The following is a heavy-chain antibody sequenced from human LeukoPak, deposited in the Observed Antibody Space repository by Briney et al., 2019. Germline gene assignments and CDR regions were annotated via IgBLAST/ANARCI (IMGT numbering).Heavy chain of an antibody. CDR3: ARDHYGSGSYKSYFDS. CDR2: MYTSGST. Sequence: SETLSLTCTVSGGSITSYYWSWLRQPAGKGLEWIGRMYTSGSTKYNPSLKSRVVISLDNSKNQFSLKVTSVTAADTAVYYCARDHYGSGSYKSYFDSWGQGTRVTVSS. D-gene: IGHD3-10*01. J-gene: IGHJ4*02. V-gene: IGHV4-4*07. CDR1: GGSITSYY.